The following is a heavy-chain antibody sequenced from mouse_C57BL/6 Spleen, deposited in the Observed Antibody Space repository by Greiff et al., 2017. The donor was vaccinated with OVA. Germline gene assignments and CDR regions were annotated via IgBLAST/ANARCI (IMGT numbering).Heavy chain of an antibody. CDR3: ARDLESPFDY. V-gene: IGHV3-6*01. Sequence: EVKLQESGPGLVKPSQSLSLTCSVTGYSITSGYYWNWIRQFPGNKLEWMGYISYDGSNNYNPSLKNRISITRDTSKNQFFLKLNSVTTEDTATYYCARDLESPFDYCGQGTTLTVSS. J-gene: IGHJ2*01. CDR2: ISYDGSN. CDR1: GYSITSGYY.